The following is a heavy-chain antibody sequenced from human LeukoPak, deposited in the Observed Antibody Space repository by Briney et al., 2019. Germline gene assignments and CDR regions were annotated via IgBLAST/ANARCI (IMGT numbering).Heavy chain of an antibody. V-gene: IGHV3-48*02. CDR2: ISSGSSTI. J-gene: IGHJ4*02. CDR1: GFTFSSYN. Sequence: GGSLRLSCAASGFTFSSYNMNWVRQAPGKGLEWVSYISSGSSTIYNADSVKGRFTISRDNAKNSLFLQMNSLRDEDTAVYYCARDGFGTGSNWGQGTLVTVSS. D-gene: IGHD3-16*01. CDR3: ARDGFGTGSN.